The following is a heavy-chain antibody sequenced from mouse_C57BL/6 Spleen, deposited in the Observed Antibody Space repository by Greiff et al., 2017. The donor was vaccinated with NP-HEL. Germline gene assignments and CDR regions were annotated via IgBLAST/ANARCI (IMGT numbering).Heavy chain of an antibody. V-gene: IGHV2-6*01. CDR1: GFSLTSYG. CDR2: IWGVGSS. CDR3: ARRYYGSSLWYFDV. Sequence: QVQLQQSGPGLVAPSQSLSITCTVSGFSLTSYGVDWVRQSPGKGLEWLGVIWGVGSSNYNSALKARLSCSKDNSKSQVFLKMNSLQTDDTAMYYCARRYYGSSLWYFDVWGTGTTVTVSS. D-gene: IGHD1-1*01. J-gene: IGHJ1*03.